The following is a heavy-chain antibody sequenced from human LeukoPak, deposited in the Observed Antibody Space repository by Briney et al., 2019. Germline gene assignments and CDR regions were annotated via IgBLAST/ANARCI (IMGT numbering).Heavy chain of an antibody. CDR1: GGSISSSSYY. Sequence: PSETLSLTCTVSGGSISSSSYYWGWIRQPPGKGLEWIGSIYYSGSTYYNPSLKSRVTISVDTSKNQFSLKLSSVTAADTAVYYCARTFYGGPIDYWGQGTLVTVSS. D-gene: IGHD4-23*01. CDR3: ARTFYGGPIDY. V-gene: IGHV4-39*07. J-gene: IGHJ4*02. CDR2: IYYSGST.